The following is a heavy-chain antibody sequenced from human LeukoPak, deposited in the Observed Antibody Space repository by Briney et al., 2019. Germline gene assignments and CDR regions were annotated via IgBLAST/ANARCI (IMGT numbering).Heavy chain of an antibody. V-gene: IGHV3-23*01. J-gene: IGHJ4*02. CDR2: ISGSGGST. CDR1: GFTFSSYA. Sequence: PGGSLRLSCAASGFTFSSYAMSWVRQAPGKGLEWVSAISGSGGSTYYADSVKGRFTISRDNSKNTLYLQMNSLRAEDTAVYYCAKSPSIAARAGQLLDYWGQGTLVTVSS. D-gene: IGHD6-6*01. CDR3: AKSPSIAARAGQLLDY.